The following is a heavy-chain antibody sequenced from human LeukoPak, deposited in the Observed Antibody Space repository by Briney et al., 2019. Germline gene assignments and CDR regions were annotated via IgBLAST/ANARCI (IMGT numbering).Heavy chain of an antibody. D-gene: IGHD3-22*01. Sequence: GGSLRLSCAASGFTFSSYSMNWVRQAPGKGLEWVSSISSSSSYIYYADSVKGRFTISRDNAKNSLYLQMNSLRAEDMAVYYCARDEGAFYDSSGSYDWGQGTLVTVSS. CDR2: ISSSSSYI. J-gene: IGHJ4*02. CDR1: GFTFSSYS. V-gene: IGHV3-21*01. CDR3: ARDEGAFYDSSGSYD.